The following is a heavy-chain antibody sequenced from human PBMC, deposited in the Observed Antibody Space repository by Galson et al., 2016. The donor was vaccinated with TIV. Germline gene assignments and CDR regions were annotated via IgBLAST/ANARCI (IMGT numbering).Heavy chain of an antibody. D-gene: IGHD2-21*02. CDR3: AGTESCGGDCYVFDY. V-gene: IGHV1-46*01. Sequence: SVKVSCKASGYTFINNDIHWVRQAPGQGLEWMGIINPSGGDATYAQKFQGRVTMTRDTSTSTISMDLSSLTSEDTAVYYCAGTESCGGDCYVFDYWGQGTLVTVSS. CDR1: GYTFINND. CDR2: INPSGGDA. J-gene: IGHJ4*02.